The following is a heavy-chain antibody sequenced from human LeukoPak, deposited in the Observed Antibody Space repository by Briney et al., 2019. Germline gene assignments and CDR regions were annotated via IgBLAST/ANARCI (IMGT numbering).Heavy chain of an antibody. V-gene: IGHV3-53*01. J-gene: IGHJ4*02. CDR2: IYSGGST. Sequence: GGSLRLTCAASGFTVSSNYMSWVRQAPGKGLEWVSVIYSGGSTYYADSVKGRFTISRDNSKNTLYLQMNSLRAEDTAVYYCARVSPSIAAFSYWGQGTLVTVSS. CDR1: GFTVSSNY. D-gene: IGHD6-6*01. CDR3: ARVSPSIAAFSY.